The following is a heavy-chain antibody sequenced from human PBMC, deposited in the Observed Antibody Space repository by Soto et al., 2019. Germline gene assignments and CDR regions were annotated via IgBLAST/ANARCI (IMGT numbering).Heavy chain of an antibody. D-gene: IGHD3-9*01. CDR1: GFTFSSYA. Sequence: GALRLSCAASGFTFSSYAMSWVRQAPGKGLEWVSAISGSGASTYYADSVKGRFTISRDNSKNTLYLQMNSLRAEDTAVYYCAHFDWFIDYWGQGTLVTAPQ. V-gene: IGHV3-23*01. CDR3: AHFDWFIDY. CDR2: ISGSGAST. J-gene: IGHJ4*02.